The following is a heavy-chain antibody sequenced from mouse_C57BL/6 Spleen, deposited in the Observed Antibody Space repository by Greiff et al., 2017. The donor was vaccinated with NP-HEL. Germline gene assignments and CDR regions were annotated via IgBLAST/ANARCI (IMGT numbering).Heavy chain of an antibody. J-gene: IGHJ4*01. D-gene: IGHD4-1*01. CDR3: ARGLGRGYYAMDY. CDR2: IHPNSGST. V-gene: IGHV1-64*01. CDR1: GYTFTSYW. Sequence: QVQLQQPGAELVKPGASVKLSCKASGYTFTSYWMHWVKQRPGQGLEWIGMIHPNSGSTNYNEKFKSKATLTVDKSSSTAYMQLSSLTSEDSAVYYCARGLGRGYYAMDYWGQGTSVTVSS.